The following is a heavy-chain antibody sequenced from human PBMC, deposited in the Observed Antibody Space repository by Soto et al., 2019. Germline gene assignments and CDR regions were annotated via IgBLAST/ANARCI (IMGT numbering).Heavy chain of an antibody. CDR3: ARANPSYYDSSGYHTPTLFDY. V-gene: IGHV1-18*01. CDR2: ISAYNGNT. J-gene: IGHJ4*02. Sequence: GASVKVSCKASGYTFTSYGISWVRQAPGQGLEWMGWISAYNGNTNYAQKLQGRVTMTTDTSTSTAYMELRSLRSDDTAVYYCARANPSYYDSSGYHTPTLFDYWGQGTLVTVSS. CDR1: GYTFTSYG. D-gene: IGHD3-22*01.